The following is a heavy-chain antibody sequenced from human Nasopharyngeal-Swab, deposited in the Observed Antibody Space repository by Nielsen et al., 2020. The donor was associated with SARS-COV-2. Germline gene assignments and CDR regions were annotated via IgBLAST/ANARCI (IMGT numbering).Heavy chain of an antibody. D-gene: IGHD3-22*01. V-gene: IGHV3-74*01. CDR2: VNSDGSRP. J-gene: IGHJ4*02. CDR3: ARDGRDYYDSSGYYPDY. CDR1: GFTFSNYW. Sequence: GESLKISCAASGFTFSNYWMHWVRQAPGKGLEWVARVNSDGSRPSYADSVKGRVTLSRDNAKNTLFLQMHSLRAEDTAMYYCARDGRDYYDSSGYYPDYWGQGTLVTVSS.